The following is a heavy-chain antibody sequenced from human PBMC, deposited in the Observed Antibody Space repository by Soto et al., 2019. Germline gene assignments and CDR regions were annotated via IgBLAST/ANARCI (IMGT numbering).Heavy chain of an antibody. V-gene: IGHV3-23*01. D-gene: IGHD3-16*01. CDR2: ISGSGGST. J-gene: IGHJ4*02. CDR1: GFTFSSYA. CDR3: AKDFRGKRFMITFGGPIAIDF. Sequence: PGGSLRLSCAASGFTFSSYAMSWVRQAPGKGLEWVSAISGSGGSTYYADSVKGRFTISRDNSKNTLYLQMNSLRAEDTAVYYCAKDFRGKRFMITFGGPIAIDFWGQGTLVTVSS.